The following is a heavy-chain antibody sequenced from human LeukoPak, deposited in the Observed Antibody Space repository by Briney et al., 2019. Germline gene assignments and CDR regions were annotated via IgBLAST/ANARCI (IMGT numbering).Heavy chain of an antibody. CDR1: EFTFSNYG. CDR3: AKEFNAYSSGWYYDY. CDR2: ISYTGDTK. D-gene: IGHD6-19*01. J-gene: IGHJ4*02. V-gene: IGHV3-30*18. Sequence: GSLRLSCAASEFTFSNYGMHWVRQAPGKGPEWAAVISYTGDTKYYADSVMGRLTISRDNSKNTLYLQMNSLRAEDTAVYYCAKEFNAYSSGWYYDYWGQGTLVTVSS.